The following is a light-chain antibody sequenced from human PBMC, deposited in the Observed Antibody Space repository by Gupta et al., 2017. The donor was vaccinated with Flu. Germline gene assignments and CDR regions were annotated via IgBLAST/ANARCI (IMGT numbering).Light chain of an antibody. V-gene: IGKV3-15*01. CDR2: GSS. CDR3: QEDDTRPPSRT. CDR1: QRIGNN. Sequence: EIVMTQSPATLSVPPGERATLSCRASQRIGNNLAWYQQKPGQAPRLLIYGSSTRATGITARFSGSGSGTEYALTISSLQSEDVGIYYCQEDDTRPPSRTLGQGTKLEIK. J-gene: IGKJ2*02.